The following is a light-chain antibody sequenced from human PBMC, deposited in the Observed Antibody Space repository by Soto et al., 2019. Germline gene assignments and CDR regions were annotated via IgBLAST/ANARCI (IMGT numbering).Light chain of an antibody. CDR2: KND. J-gene: IGLJ3*02. CDR1: SSNIRSNT. V-gene: IGLV1-44*01. Sequence: QLVLTQPPSASGTPGQRVTISCSGSSSNIRSNTVNWYQQLPGTAPKLLIYKNDQRPSGVPDRFSGSKSGTSASLAISGLQSEDEAHYYCASWDDTLNGHWVFGGGTKVTVL. CDR3: ASWDDTLNGHWV.